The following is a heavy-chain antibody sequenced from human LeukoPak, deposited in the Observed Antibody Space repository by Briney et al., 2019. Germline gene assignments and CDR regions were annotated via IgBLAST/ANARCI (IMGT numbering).Heavy chain of an antibody. CDR3: AKSSYWFDP. CDR2: INHSGST. CDR1: GGSFSGYY. Sequence: SETLSLTCAVYGGSFSGYYWGWIRQPPGKGLEWIGEINHSGSTNYNPSLKSRVTISVDTSKNQFSLKLSSVTAADTAVYYCAKSSYWFDPWGQGTLVTVSS. D-gene: IGHD2-2*01. J-gene: IGHJ5*02. V-gene: IGHV4-34*01.